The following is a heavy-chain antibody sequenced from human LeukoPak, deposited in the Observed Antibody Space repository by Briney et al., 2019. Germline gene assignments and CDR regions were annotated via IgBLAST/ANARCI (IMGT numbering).Heavy chain of an antibody. CDR2: IYTIGST. Sequence: SETLSLTCTVSGGSISSGGYYSSWIPQPPGKGPEWIGRIYTIGSTNYNPSLKRRVTISVDTSKNPSYLKLSLVTAADTAVYYGARTVAVLIPSFYYYMDDWGQGTTVTVSS. D-gene: IGHD3-22*01. J-gene: IGHJ6*03. V-gene: IGHV4-61*02. CDR1: GGSISSGGYY. CDR3: ARTVAVLIPSFYYYMDD.